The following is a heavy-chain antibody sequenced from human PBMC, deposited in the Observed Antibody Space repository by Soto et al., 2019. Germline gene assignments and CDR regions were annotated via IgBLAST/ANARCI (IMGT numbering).Heavy chain of an antibody. V-gene: IGHV4-39*01. J-gene: IGHJ4*02. CDR3: ARHRGDYYDSSGYYYAPFDY. D-gene: IGHD3-22*01. CDR1: GGSISSSSYY. CDR2: IYYSGST. Sequence: QLQLQESGPGLVKPSETLSLTCTVSGGSISSSSYYWGWIRQPPGKGLEWIGSIYYSGSTYYNPSLKSRVTISVDTSKNQFSLKLSSVTAADTAVYYCARHRGDYYDSSGYYYAPFDYWGQGTLVTVSS.